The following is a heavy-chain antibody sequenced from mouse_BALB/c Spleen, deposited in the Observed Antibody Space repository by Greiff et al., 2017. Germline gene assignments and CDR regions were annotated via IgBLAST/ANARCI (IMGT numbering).Heavy chain of an antibody. J-gene: IGHJ2*01. V-gene: IGHV7-3*02. CDR1: GFTFTDYY. Sequence: EVQVVESGGGLVQPGGSLRLSCATSGFTFTDYYMSWVRQPPGKALEWLGFIRNKANGYTTEYSASVKGRFTISRDNSQSILYLQMNTLRAEDSATYYCASANSYYFDYGGQGTTLTVSS. CDR3: ASANSYYFDY. CDR2: IRNKANGYTT.